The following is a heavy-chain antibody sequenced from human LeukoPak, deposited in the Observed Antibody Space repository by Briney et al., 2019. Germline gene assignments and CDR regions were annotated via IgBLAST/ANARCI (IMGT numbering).Heavy chain of an antibody. D-gene: IGHD3-9*01. Sequence: PGGSLRLSCAASGFTVSSNYISWVRQAPGKGLEWVAVMSYDGSNTYYADSVQGRFTISRDNSKNTLYLQMNSLRAEDTAVYYCVKEYSDILTGYFGGGVLDYWGQGTLVTVSS. CDR2: MSYDGSNT. CDR1: GFTVSSNY. V-gene: IGHV3-30*18. CDR3: VKEYSDILTGYFGGGVLDY. J-gene: IGHJ4*02.